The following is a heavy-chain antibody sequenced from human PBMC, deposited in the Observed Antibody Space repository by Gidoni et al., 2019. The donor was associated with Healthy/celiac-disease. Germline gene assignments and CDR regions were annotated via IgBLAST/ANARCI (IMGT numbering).Heavy chain of an antibody. CDR3: ARPVRWLRFIGSDAFDI. Sequence: QVQLQQWGAGLLKPSETLSLTCAVYGGSFSGYYWSWIRQPPGKGLEWIGEINHSGSTNYNPSLKSRVTISVDTSKNQFSLKLSSVTAADTAVYYCARPVRWLRFIGSDAFDIWGQGTMVTVSS. CDR1: GGSFSGYY. CDR2: INHSGST. V-gene: IGHV4-34*01. D-gene: IGHD5-12*01. J-gene: IGHJ3*02.